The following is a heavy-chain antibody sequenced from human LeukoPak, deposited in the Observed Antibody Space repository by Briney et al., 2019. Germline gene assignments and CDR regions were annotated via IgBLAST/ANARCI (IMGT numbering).Heavy chain of an antibody. J-gene: IGHJ4*02. Sequence: SETLSLTCTVSGGSISSYYWSWIRQPPGKGLEWIGYIYYSGSTNYNPSLKSRVTISVDTSKNQFSLKLSSVTAAGTAVYYCARDRGYPDYWGQGTLVTVSS. D-gene: IGHD6-13*01. V-gene: IGHV4-59*01. CDR1: GGSISSYY. CDR3: ARDRGYPDY. CDR2: IYYSGST.